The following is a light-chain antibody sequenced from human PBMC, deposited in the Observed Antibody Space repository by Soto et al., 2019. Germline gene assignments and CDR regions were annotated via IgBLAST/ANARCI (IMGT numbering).Light chain of an antibody. V-gene: IGKV1-5*01. Sequence: DIQMTQSPPTLSASVGDRVTITCRAGQSINRWLAWYQQKPGRAPKLLIYDVSTLQSGVPSRFSGSGSETEFILTISSLQHDDFATYYCQQYNAFYTFGQGTKVDIK. J-gene: IGKJ2*01. CDR2: DVS. CDR1: QSINRW. CDR3: QQYNAFYT.